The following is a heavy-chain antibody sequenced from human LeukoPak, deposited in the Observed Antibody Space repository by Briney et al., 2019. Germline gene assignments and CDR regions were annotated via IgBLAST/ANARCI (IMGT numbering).Heavy chain of an antibody. Sequence: GGSLRLSCAASGFTFSSYSMNWVRQAPGKGLEWVSSISSSSSYIYYADSVKGRFTISRDNAKNSLYLQMNSLRAEDTALYYCAKGSGYYLTPFDYWGQGTLVTVSS. V-gene: IGHV3-21*04. CDR1: GFTFSSYS. CDR2: ISSSSSYI. J-gene: IGHJ4*02. D-gene: IGHD3-22*01. CDR3: AKGSGYYLTPFDY.